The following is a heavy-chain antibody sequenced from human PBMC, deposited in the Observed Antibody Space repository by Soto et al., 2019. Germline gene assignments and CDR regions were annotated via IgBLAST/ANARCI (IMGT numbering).Heavy chain of an antibody. CDR2: IYYSGST. V-gene: IGHV4-39*01. D-gene: IGHD4-17*01. CDR1: GGSISSSSYY. CDR3: ARRDYGGIRHYFDY. J-gene: IGHJ4*02. Sequence: QLQLQESGPGLVKPSETLSLTCSVSGGSISSSSYYWGWIRQPPGKGLEWIGSIYYSGSTYYNPSLKSRVTISVDTSKNQFSLKLSSVTAAETAVYYCARRDYGGIRHYFDYWGQGTLVTVSS.